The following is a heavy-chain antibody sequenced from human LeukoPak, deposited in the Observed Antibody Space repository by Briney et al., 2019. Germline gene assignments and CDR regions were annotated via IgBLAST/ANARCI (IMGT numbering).Heavy chain of an antibody. CDR2: INPTGTGT. CDR1: GYTFSNYY. V-gene: IGHV1-46*01. CDR3: AREESGGYFDY. J-gene: IGHJ4*02. D-gene: IGHD2-8*02. Sequence: ASEKVSCKASGYTFSNYYMHWVRQAPGQGLEWMGLINPTGTGTNYAQKFRGRVTLTRDTSTTTVYMELSSLRSEDSAVYYCAREESGGYFDYWGQGTLVTVSS.